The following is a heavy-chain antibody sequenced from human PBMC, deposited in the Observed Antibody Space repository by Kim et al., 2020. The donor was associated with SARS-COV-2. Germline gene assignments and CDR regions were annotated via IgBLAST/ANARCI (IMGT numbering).Heavy chain of an antibody. Sequence: ADPVKGRFTSSRDNSKNTLYLQMNSLRAEDTAVYYCAKNWNGDYWGQGTLVTVSS. J-gene: IGHJ4*02. CDR3: AKNWNGDY. V-gene: IGHV3-23*01. D-gene: IGHD1-1*01.